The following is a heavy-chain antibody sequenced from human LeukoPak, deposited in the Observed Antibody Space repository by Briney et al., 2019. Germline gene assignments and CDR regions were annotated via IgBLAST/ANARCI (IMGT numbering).Heavy chain of an antibody. D-gene: IGHD1-26*01. CDR1: GFTFTSSA. J-gene: IGHJ4*02. CDR3: AALPIVGATGGY. CDR2: IVVGSGNT. V-gene: IGHV1-58*01. Sequence: ASVKVSCKASGFTFTSSAVQWVRQARGQRLEWIGWIVVGSGNTNYAQKFQERVTITRDMSTSTAYMELSSLRSEDTAVYYCAALPIVGATGGYWGQGTLVTVSS.